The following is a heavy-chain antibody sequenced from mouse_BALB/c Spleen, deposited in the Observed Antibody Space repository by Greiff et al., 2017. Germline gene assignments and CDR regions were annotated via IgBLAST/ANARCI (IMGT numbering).Heavy chain of an antibody. CDR3: ARLTTVVGGY. J-gene: IGHJ2*01. V-gene: IGHV1-7*01. CDR2: INPSTGYT. Sequence: QVQLQHSGAELAKPGASVKMSCKASGYTFTSYWMPWVKQRPGQGLEWIGYINPSTGYTEYNQKFKDKATLTADKSSSTAYMQLSSLTSEDSAVYYCARLTTVVGGYWGQGTTLTVSS. D-gene: IGHD1-1*01. CDR1: GYTFTSYW.